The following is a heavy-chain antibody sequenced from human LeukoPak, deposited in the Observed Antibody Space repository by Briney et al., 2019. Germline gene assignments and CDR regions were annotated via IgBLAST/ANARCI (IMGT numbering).Heavy chain of an antibody. CDR3: AIGGSSWYGYYYGMDV. D-gene: IGHD6-13*01. CDR1: GFTFSSYS. V-gene: IGHV3-48*02. J-gene: IGHJ6*02. CDR2: ISTSTTI. Sequence: GGSLRLSCAASGFTFSSYSMNWVRQAPGKGLEWVSYISTSTTIYYADSVKGRFTISRDNAKNSLYLQMNSLRDEDTGVYYCAIGGSSWYGYYYGMDVWGQGTTVTVSS.